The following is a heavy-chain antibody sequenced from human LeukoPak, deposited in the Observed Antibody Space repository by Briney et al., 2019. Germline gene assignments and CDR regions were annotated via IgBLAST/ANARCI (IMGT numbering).Heavy chain of an antibody. J-gene: IGHJ4*02. V-gene: IGHV3-48*01. Sequence: LSSGTLSLTCAASGFTISSYSMNWVRQAPGKGLEWVSYISSSSSAIYYADSVKGRFTISRDNAKTSLYLQMNSLRAEDTAVYYCARDEGGSSWYYFDYWGQGTLVTVSS. D-gene: IGHD6-13*01. CDR2: ISSSSSAI. CDR3: ARDEGGSSWYYFDY. CDR1: GFTISSYS.